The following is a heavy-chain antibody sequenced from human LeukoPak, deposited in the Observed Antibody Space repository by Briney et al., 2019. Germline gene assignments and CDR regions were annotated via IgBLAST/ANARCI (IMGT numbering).Heavy chain of an antibody. D-gene: IGHD3-9*01. J-gene: IGHJ6*04. CDR1: GFTFRNFA. V-gene: IGHV3-33*01. Sequence: PGRSLRLSCAASGFTFRNFAMHWVRQAQGKGLEWVAVIWDDGNSQDYADSVKGRFTISRDNSKNTLYLQMNGLRADDTAVYYCASTLYDFMTGTYGLDVWGKGTMVTVSS. CDR3: ASTLYDFMTGTYGLDV. CDR2: IWDDGNSQ.